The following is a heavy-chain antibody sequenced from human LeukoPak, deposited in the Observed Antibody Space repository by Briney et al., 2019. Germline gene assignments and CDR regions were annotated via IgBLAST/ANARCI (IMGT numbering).Heavy chain of an antibody. V-gene: IGHV4-59*02. CDR3: ARWIAVAGSSMYYFDF. J-gene: IGHJ4*02. CDR2: IYYRGNN. D-gene: IGHD6-19*01. Sequence: KTSETLSLTCTVSGGSVNYYYWRWIPQTPEEGLEWIGYIYYRGNNKYNHSLKSRVTISVDTSKNQFYQDLRSVTAADTGVYYCARWIAVAGSSMYYFDFWGQGTLVTVSS. CDR1: GGSVNYYY.